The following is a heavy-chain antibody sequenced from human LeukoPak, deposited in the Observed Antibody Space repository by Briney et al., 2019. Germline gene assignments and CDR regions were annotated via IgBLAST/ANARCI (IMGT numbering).Heavy chain of an antibody. CDR3: ARVGADSGSYLTYFDY. V-gene: IGHV4-59*01. CDR2: IYYSGST. J-gene: IGHJ4*02. Sequence: PSETLSLTCTVSGGSISSYYWSWIRQPPGKGLEWIGYIYYSGSTNYNPSLKSRVTISVDTSKNRFSLKLSSVTAADTAVYYCARVGADSGSYLTYFDYWGQGTLVTVSS. CDR1: GGSISSYY. D-gene: IGHD1-26*01.